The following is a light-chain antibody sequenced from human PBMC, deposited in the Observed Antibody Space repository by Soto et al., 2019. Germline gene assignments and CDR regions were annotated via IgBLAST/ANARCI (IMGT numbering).Light chain of an antibody. CDR3: SSYTSSSTLYV. CDR2: EVS. J-gene: IGLJ1*01. CDR1: SRDVGGYNY. V-gene: IGLV2-14*01. Sequence: QSVLTQPASISGSPGQSITITFTGTSRDVGGYNYVSWYHQHPGKAPRLMIYEVSSRPSGVSNRFSGSKSGNTASLTISGLQAEGEADYYCSSYTSSSTLYVFGTGTKVTVL.